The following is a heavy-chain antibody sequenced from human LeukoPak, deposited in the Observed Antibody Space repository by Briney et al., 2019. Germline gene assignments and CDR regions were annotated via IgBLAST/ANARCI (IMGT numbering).Heavy chain of an antibody. V-gene: IGHV1-3*01. CDR1: GYTFTSYA. CDR2: INAGNGNT. Sequence: ASVKVSCKASGYTFTSYAMHWVRQAPGQRLEWMGWINAGNGNTKYSQKFQGRVTITRDTSASTAYMELSSPRSEDTAVYYCARAPPGYSSSWYGYYFDYWGQGTLVTVSS. D-gene: IGHD6-13*01. J-gene: IGHJ4*02. CDR3: ARAPPGYSSSWYGYYFDY.